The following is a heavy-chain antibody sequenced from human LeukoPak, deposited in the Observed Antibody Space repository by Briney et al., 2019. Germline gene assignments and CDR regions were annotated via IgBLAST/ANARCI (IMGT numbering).Heavy chain of an antibody. Sequence: GGSLRLSCAASGLTFSDYYMSWIRQAPGKGLEWISYISSSGSSVYYADSVKGRFTISRDNAKNTLYLQMNSLRAEDTAVYYCAELGITMIGGVWGKGTTVTISS. CDR1: GLTFSDYY. CDR2: ISSSGSSV. J-gene: IGHJ6*04. D-gene: IGHD3-10*02. CDR3: AELGITMIGGV. V-gene: IGHV3-11*04.